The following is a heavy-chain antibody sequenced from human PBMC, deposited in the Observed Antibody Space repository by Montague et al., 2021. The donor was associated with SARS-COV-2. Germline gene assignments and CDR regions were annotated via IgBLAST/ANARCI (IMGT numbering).Heavy chain of an antibody. CDR3: ARDASGGWCLLSGFDY. J-gene: IGHJ4*02. D-gene: IGHD6-13*01. Sequence: SLRLSCAASGFTFSSYCMSWVRQAPGKGLEWVSYIKQDGSENYYADSVKGRFTISRDNAKNSLYLQMNSLRAEDTAVYYCARDASGGWCLLSGFDYWGQGTLVTVSS. CDR2: IKQDGSEN. V-gene: IGHV3-7*03. CDR1: GFTFSSYC.